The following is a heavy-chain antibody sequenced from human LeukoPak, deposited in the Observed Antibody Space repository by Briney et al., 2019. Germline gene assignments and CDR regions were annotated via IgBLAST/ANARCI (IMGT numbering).Heavy chain of an antibody. D-gene: IGHD3-10*01. CDR2: INGDGSTT. J-gene: IGHJ4*02. V-gene: IGHV3-74*01. Sequence: GGSLRLSCAASGFTFSGFWMHWVRQAPGEGLVWVSRINGDGSTTNYADSVKGRFTISRDNSKNTLYLQMNSLRAEDTAVYYCARDGGGSGERGYDYWGQGTLVTVSS. CDR1: GFTFSGFW. CDR3: ARDGGGSGERGYDY.